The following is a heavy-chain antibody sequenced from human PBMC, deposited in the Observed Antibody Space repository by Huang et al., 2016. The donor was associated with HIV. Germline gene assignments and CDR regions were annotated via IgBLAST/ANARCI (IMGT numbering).Heavy chain of an antibody. V-gene: IGHV1-2*02. J-gene: IGHJ4*02. Sequence: QVQLVQSGAEVKKPGASVKVSCRTSGYTFTDYFVHWVRQAPRQGLEWMGSINPLSGVTNYAQKFQGRVTMNRDTSIRTVYMELNRLRSDDTALYYCARTPYSGSHPDYWGQGTLVTVSS. D-gene: IGHD2-15*01. CDR1: GYTFTDYF. CDR3: ARTPYSGSHPDY. CDR2: INPLSGVT.